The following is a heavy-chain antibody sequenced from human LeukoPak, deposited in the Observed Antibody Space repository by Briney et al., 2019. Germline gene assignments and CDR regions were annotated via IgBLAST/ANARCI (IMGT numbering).Heavy chain of an antibody. V-gene: IGHV4-31*03. CDR1: GGSISSGGYS. Sequence: SSETLSLTCTVSGGSISSGGYSWSWIRQHPGKGLEWIGYIYYSGSTYYNPSLKSRVTISVDTSKNQFSLKLSSVTAADTAVYYCARDRFSGSAFGYWGQGTLVTVSS. CDR3: ARDRFSGSAFGY. D-gene: IGHD6-6*01. CDR2: IYYSGST. J-gene: IGHJ4*02.